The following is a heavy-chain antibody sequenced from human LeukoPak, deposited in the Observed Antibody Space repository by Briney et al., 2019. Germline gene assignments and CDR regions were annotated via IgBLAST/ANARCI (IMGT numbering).Heavy chain of an antibody. J-gene: IGHJ4*02. CDR3: AKGSGKFGEASMDY. D-gene: IGHD3-10*01. CDR2: ISWNSGSI. CDR1: GFTFDDYA. Sequence: TGGSLRLSCAASGFTFDDYAMHWVRQAPGKGLEWVSGISWNSGSIGYADSVKGRFTISRDNAKNSLYLQVNSLRAEDMALYYCAKGSGKFGEASMDYWGQGTLVTVSS. V-gene: IGHV3-9*03.